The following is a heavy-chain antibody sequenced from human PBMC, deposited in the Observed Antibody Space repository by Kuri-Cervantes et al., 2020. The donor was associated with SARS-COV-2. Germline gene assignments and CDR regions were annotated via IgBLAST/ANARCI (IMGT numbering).Heavy chain of an antibody. CDR3: ARRTRYCSSTSCDIGAFDI. V-gene: IGHV5-51*01. CDR2: IYPGDSDT. Sequence: GGSLRLSCKGSGYSFTSYWIGWVRQMPGKGLEWMGIIYPGDSDTRCSPSFQGQVTISAGKSISTAYLQWSSLKASDTAMYYCARRTRYCSSTSCDIGAFDIWGQGTMVTVSS. CDR1: GYSFTSYW. D-gene: IGHD2-2*02. J-gene: IGHJ3*02.